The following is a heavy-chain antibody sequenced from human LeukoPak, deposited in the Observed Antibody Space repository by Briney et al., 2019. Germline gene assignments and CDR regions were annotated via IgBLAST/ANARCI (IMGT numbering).Heavy chain of an antibody. D-gene: IGHD3-10*01. Sequence: ETLSLTCAVYGGSFSGYYWSWIRQPPGKGLEWIGEINHSGSTNYNPSLKSRVTISVDTSKNQFSLKLSSVTAADTAVYYCARTRYYYNSRSYGAPYYFDYWGQGTLVTVSS. CDR1: GGSFSGYY. CDR2: INHSGST. V-gene: IGHV4-34*01. CDR3: ARTRYYYNSRSYGAPYYFDY. J-gene: IGHJ4*02.